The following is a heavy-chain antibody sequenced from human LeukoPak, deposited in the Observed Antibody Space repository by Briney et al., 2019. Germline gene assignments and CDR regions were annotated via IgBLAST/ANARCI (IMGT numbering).Heavy chain of an antibody. V-gene: IGHV4-31*03. D-gene: IGHD2-15*01. J-gene: IGHJ4*02. CDR1: GGSISSGGYY. Sequence: SQTLSLTCTVSGGSISSGGYYWSWIRQHPGKSLEWIGYIYYSGSTYYNPSLKSRVTISVDTSKNQFSLKLSSVTAADTAVYYCAREAAEYYFDYWGQGTLVTVSS. CDR3: AREAAEYYFDY. CDR2: IYYSGST.